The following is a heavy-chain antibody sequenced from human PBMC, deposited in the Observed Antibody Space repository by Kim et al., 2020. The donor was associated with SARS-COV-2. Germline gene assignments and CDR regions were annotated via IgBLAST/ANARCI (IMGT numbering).Heavy chain of an antibody. J-gene: IGHJ4*02. D-gene: IGHD2-2*03. Sequence: KGRFTISRDNSKNTLYLQMNSLRPEDTAVDYCAKGNAPGHCVSTSCSYLDYWGQGTLVTVSS. CDR3: AKGNAPGHCVSTSCSYLDY. V-gene: IGHV3-30*02.